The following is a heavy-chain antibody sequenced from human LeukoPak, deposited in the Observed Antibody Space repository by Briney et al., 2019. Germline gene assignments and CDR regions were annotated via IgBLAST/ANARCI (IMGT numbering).Heavy chain of an antibody. CDR2: ISDTGGSA. J-gene: IGHJ4*02. V-gene: IGHV3-23*01. CDR3: AKTGVLVGATSGY. D-gene: IGHD1-26*01. CDR1: GFTFRSYA. Sequence: GGSLRLSCAASGFTFRSYAMNWVRQAPGKGLEWVSAISDTGGSAYYADSVKGRFTISRDNSKNTLYLQMNSLRAEDTAVYYCAKTGVLVGATSGYWGQGTLVTVSS.